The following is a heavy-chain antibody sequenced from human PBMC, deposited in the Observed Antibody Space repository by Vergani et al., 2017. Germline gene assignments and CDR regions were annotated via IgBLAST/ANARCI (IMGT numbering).Heavy chain of an antibody. Sequence: EVQLVQSGAEVKKPGATMKISCTVSGYTLTDHYMHWVKQAPGKGLEWMGLVDPEDGETIYAEKFKGRVTIAADTSTDTARLELSSLRSEDTAVYYCATPQTVTTGGMEVWGQGTTVIVSS. J-gene: IGHJ6*02. CDR3: ATPQTVTTGGMEV. D-gene: IGHD4-17*01. CDR2: VDPEDGET. V-gene: IGHV1-69-2*01. CDR1: GYTLTDHY.